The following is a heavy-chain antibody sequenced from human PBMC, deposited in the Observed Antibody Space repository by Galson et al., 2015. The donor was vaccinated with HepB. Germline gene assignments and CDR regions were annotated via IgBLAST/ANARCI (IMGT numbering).Heavy chain of an antibody. CDR1: GFTFSSYG. Sequence: SLRLSCAASGFTFSSYGMHWVRQAPGKGLEWVAVISYDGSNKYYADSVKGRFTISRDNSKNTLYLQMNSLRAEDTAVYYCAKDLGPYYDILTGYLPTYYYYYGMDVWGQGTTVTVSS. D-gene: IGHD3-9*01. CDR2: ISYDGSNK. CDR3: AKDLGPYYDILTGYLPTYYYYYGMDV. V-gene: IGHV3-30*18. J-gene: IGHJ6*02.